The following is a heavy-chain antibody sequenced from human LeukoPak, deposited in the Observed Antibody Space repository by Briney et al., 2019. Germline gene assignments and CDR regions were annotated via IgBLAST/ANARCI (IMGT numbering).Heavy chain of an antibody. CDR1: GYTFTNYC. D-gene: IGHD1-1*01. CDR2: IDPSGGST. CDR3: ARDNTTTGPFDY. V-gene: IGHV1-46*01. Sequence: GASVTVSCKASGYTFTNYCMHWVRQAPGQGLEWMGIIDPSGGSTSYSQKFQGRVTMTRDTSTSTVYMELSSLRSEDTAVYYCARDNTTTGPFDYWGQGTLVTVSS. J-gene: IGHJ4*02.